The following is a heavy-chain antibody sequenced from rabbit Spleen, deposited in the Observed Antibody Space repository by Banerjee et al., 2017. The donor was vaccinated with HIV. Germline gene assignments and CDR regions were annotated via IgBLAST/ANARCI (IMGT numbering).Heavy chain of an antibody. CDR2: IYATIDTT. J-gene: IGHJ3*01. V-gene: IGHV1S7*01. CDR3: AREDVGGSYTL. D-gene: IGHD1-1*01. CDR1: GFTISNYW. Sequence: QLKESGGRLVQPGGSLTLSCKGSGFTISNYWVNWVRQAPGKGLEWIGFIYATIDTTIFADLVNGRFTISSDNAQNTVDLQMNSLTAADTATYFCAREDVGGSYTLWGQGTLVTVS.